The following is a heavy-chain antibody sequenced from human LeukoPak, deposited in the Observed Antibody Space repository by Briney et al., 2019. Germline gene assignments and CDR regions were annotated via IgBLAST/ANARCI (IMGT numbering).Heavy chain of an antibody. D-gene: IGHD3-16*01. V-gene: IGHV3-53*01. CDR3: AREGLGFDY. CDR1: GFSVSNTY. CDR2: IYSGGNT. Sequence: PGGSLRLSCAASGFSVSNTYMSWVRQAPGKGLEWVSIIYSGGNTYYADSVKGRFTISRDNAKSTLYLQLNSLRAEDTAVYYCAREGLGFDYWGQGTLVTVSS. J-gene: IGHJ4*02.